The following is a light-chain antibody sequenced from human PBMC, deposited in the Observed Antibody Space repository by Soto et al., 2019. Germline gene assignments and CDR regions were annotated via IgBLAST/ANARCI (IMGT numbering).Light chain of an antibody. V-gene: IGKV3-11*01. Sequence: ETVLTQSPTTLSLSPGERATLSCRASQSVSSYLAWYQQKPGQAPRLLIYDASKSATGIPARFSGSGSGTDFTLTISSLEPGDFAVYYCQQRYTWPSFGPGTKVDIK. CDR3: QQRYTWPS. J-gene: IGKJ3*01. CDR2: DAS. CDR1: QSVSSY.